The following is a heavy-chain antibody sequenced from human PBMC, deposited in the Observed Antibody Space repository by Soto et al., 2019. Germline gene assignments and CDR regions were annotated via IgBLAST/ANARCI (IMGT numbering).Heavy chain of an antibody. D-gene: IGHD6-13*01. CDR1: GFTFSDSA. CDR2: ISGSGGTT. V-gene: IGHV3-23*01. J-gene: IGHJ4*02. CDR3: GKYASTRWSHFDY. Sequence: SGGSLRLSCEASGFTFSDSAMSWVRQAPGKGLEWVSAISGSGGTTDHADSVKGRFIISRDNSKNTLYLQMNSLRAEDTAVYYCGKYASTRWSHFDYWGQGTLVTVSS.